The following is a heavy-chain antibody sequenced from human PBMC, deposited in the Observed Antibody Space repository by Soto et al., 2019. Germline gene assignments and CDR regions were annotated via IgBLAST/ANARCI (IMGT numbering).Heavy chain of an antibody. CDR1: GYTLTELS. Sequence: ASVKVSCKVSGYTLTELSMHWVRQAPGKGLEWMGGFDPEDGDTIYAQKFQGRVTMIKDTSTDTVYMELRNLKSDDTAVYSCAIQDGRVVYWGQGTLVTVSS. CDR3: AIQDGRVVY. D-gene: IGHD2-15*01. J-gene: IGHJ4*02. V-gene: IGHV1-24*01. CDR2: FDPEDGDT.